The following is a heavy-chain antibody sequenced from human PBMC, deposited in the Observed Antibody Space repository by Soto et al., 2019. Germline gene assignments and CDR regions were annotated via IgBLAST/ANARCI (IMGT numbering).Heavy chain of an antibody. Sequence: EVQLLESGGGLVQPGGSLRLSCAASGFTFSTYAMSWVRQAPGKGLEWVSAISGSGGSTYYADSVKGRFTISRDNSKNTLYLQMNSLRAEDTAVYYCAQEPSRRGGCFDYWGQGTLVTVSS. CDR3: AQEPSRRGGCFDY. J-gene: IGHJ4*02. CDR2: ISGSGGST. D-gene: IGHD6-19*01. CDR1: GFTFSTYA. V-gene: IGHV3-23*01.